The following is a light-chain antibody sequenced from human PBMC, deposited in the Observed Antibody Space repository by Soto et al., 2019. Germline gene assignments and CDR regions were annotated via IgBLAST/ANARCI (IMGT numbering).Light chain of an antibody. J-gene: IGLJ2*01. V-gene: IGLV2-8*01. CDR3: SSYADRNTVV. CDR1: SSDVGGSNY. Sequence: QSALTQPPSASGSPGQSVTISCIGTSSDVGGSNYVSWYQQLPGKAPNLLIYGVSERPSGVPDRFSGSKSGNTASLIVSGRQAEDEADYYCSSYADRNTVVFGGGTKVTVL. CDR2: GVS.